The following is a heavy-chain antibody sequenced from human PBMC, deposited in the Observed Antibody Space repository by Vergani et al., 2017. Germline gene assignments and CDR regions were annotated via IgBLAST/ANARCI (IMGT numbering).Heavy chain of an antibody. V-gene: IGHV1-69*04. CDR3: ARDGAAAGRXFDP. CDR1: GGTFSSYA. J-gene: IGHJ5*02. Sequence: QVQLVQSGAEVKKPGSSVKVSCKASGGTFSSYAISWVRQAPGQGLEWMGRIIPILGIANYAQKFQGRVTITADKSTSTAYMELSSLRSEDTAVYYCARDGAAAGRXFDPWGQGSLVTVSS. CDR2: IIPILGIA. D-gene: IGHD6-13*01.